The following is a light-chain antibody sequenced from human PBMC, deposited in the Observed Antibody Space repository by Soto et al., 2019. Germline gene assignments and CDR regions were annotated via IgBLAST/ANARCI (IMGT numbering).Light chain of an antibody. V-gene: IGKV3-20*01. CDR1: QSVTSDY. CDR2: GAS. J-gene: IGKJ1*01. CDR3: QRCGRR. Sequence: EIVLTQSPGTLSLSPGERATLSCRASQSVTSDYLAWYQQKPGQAPRLLIHGASSRATGIPDRFSGSGSGTDFTLTIRRLEPEDFAVYYCQRCGRRFGQGTKVDIK.